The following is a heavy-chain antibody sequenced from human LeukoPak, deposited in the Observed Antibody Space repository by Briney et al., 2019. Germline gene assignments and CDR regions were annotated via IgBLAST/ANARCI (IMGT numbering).Heavy chain of an antibody. CDR1: GGSISSYY. V-gene: IGHV4-59*01. J-gene: IGHJ4*02. Sequence: PSETLSLTRTVSGGSISSYYWNWIRQPPGKGLEWVGYIYYSGSTNYNPSLKSRVTISVDTSMNQFSLKLNSVTAADTAVYYCARENGDSSVGFDFWGQGTLVTVSS. CDR3: ARENGDSSVGFDF. CDR2: IYYSGST. D-gene: IGHD3-22*01.